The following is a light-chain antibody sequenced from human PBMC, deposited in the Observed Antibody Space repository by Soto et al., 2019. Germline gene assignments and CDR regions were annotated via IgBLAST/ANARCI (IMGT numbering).Light chain of an antibody. V-gene: IGLV2-11*01. J-gene: IGLJ2*01. Sequence: QSALTQPPSVSGSPGQSVTISCPGTPYNYVTWYQQHAGKAPKLTIYDVSKRPSGVSERFSGSKSGYTASLTISGLQAEDEADYRCCASAGNYVGIFGGGTKVTVL. CDR2: DVS. CDR1: PYNY. CDR3: CASAGNYVGI.